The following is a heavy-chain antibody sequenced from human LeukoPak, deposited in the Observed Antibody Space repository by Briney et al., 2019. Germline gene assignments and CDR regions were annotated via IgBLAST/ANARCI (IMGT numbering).Heavy chain of an antibody. D-gene: IGHD3-22*01. V-gene: IGHV4-39*01. Sequence: SETLSLTCTVSGGSISSSDYYWGWVRQPPGRGLEWVGNISYSGSTYYNPSLKSRVTISVDTSKNQFSLKLSSVTTADTAVYYSASLRDSSGYREQKFDYWGQGTLVTVSS. CDR3: ASLRDSSGYREQKFDY. J-gene: IGHJ4*02. CDR1: GGSISSSDYY. CDR2: ISYSGST.